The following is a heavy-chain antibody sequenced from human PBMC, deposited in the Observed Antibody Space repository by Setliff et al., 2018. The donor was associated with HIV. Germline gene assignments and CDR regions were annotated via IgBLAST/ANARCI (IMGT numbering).Heavy chain of an antibody. Sequence: GASVKVSCKASGGTFSSYAISWVRQAPGQGLEWMGRIISILGTPNYSHKFQGRVTITADKSTTTTYMELSSLRSDDTAIYYCARDFHVLGYCSADSCPYDASDVWGQGTMVTVSS. V-gene: IGHV1-69*04. CDR3: ARDFHVLGYCSADSCPYDASDV. CDR1: GGTFSSYA. D-gene: IGHD2-15*01. J-gene: IGHJ3*01. CDR2: IISILGTP.